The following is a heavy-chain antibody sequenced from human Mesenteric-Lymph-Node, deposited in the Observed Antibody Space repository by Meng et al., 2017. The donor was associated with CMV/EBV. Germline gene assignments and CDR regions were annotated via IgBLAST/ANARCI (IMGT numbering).Heavy chain of an antibody. J-gene: IGHJ5*02. CDR3: ASDWFDL. Sequence: SVKVSCKASGGPFNSFASSWVRQAPGQGLEWMGRITPLLDTVDYAQRVQGRVTISMDKSTNIVYMELSGLRYDDTAVYYCASDWFDLWGQGTLVTVSS. CDR2: ITPLLDTV. V-gene: IGHV1-69*04. CDR1: GGPFNSFA.